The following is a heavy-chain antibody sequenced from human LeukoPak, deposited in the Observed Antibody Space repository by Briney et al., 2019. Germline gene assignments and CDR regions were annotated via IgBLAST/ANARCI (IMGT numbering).Heavy chain of an antibody. CDR2: IIPIFGTA. J-gene: IGHJ5*02. V-gene: IGHV1-69*05. CDR1: GGTFSSYA. CDR3: ARMTDGSGWYPNWFDP. D-gene: IGHD6-19*01. Sequence: ASVKVSCKASGGTFSSYAISWVRQAPGQGLEWVGRIIPIFGTANYAQKFQGRVTITTDESTSTAYMELSSLRSEDTAVYYCARMTDGSGWYPNWFDPWGQGTLVTVSS.